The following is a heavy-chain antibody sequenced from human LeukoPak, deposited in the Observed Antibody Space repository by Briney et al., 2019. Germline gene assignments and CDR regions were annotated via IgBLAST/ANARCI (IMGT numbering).Heavy chain of an antibody. CDR3: AKGNYYDSSGYLRVAFDI. D-gene: IGHD3-22*01. CDR2: ISYDGSNK. J-gene: IGHJ3*02. CDR1: GFTFSSYG. V-gene: IGHV3-30*18. Sequence: GGSLRLSCAASGFTFSSYGMHWVRQAPGKGLEWVAVISYDGSNKYYADSVKGRFTISRDNSKNTLYLQMNSLRAEDTAVYYCAKGNYYDSSGYLRVAFDIWGQGTMVTVSS.